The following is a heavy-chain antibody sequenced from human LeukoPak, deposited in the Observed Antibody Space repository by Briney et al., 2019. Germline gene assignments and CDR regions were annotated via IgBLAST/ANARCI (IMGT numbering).Heavy chain of an antibody. V-gene: IGHV1-18*01. D-gene: IGHD6-13*01. CDR3: AREGYSSSWNYFDY. J-gene: IGHJ4*02. Sequence: GASVKVSCKASGYTFTSYVINWVRQAPGQGLEWMGRISGYNGNTNYAQKLQGRVTMTTDTSTSTAYMELRSLRSDDTAVYYCAREGYSSSWNYFDYWGQGALVTVSS. CDR2: ISGYNGNT. CDR1: GYTFTSYV.